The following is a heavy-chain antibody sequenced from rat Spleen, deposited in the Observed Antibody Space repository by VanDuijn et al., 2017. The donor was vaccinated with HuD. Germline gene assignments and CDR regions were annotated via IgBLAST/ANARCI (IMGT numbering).Heavy chain of an antibody. J-gene: IGHJ2*01. CDR2: ITSGGSNT. Sequence: EVQLVESGGGLVQPGRSLKLSCAASGFTFSNYYMAWVRQAPGKGLEWVATITSGGSNTYYPDSVKGRFTISRDNAKSTLYLQMDSLRSEDTATYYCAVGGGFYYWGQGVMVTVSS. D-gene: IGHD4-3*01. V-gene: IGHV5-25*01. CDR3: AVGGGFYY. CDR1: GFTFSNYY.